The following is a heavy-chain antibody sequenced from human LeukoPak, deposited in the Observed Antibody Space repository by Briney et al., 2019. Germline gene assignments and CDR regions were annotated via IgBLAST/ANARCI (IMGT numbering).Heavy chain of an antibody. CDR1: GVSISAYY. J-gene: IGHJ4*02. D-gene: IGHD4-11*01. Sequence: SETLSLTCSVSGVSISAYYWSWIRQSAGNSLEWIGRIYPGEGIYATATTSYNPSFKSRVTMSGDTSKSQLSLKLSSVTAADTAVYYCARDPTTVTTIFDYWGQGILVTVSS. CDR3: ARDPTTVTTIFDY. V-gene: IGHV4-4*07. CDR2: IYPGEGIYATATT.